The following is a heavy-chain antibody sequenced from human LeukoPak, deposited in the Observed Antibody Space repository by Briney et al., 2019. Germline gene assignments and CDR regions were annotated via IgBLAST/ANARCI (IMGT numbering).Heavy chain of an antibody. V-gene: IGHV3-23*01. CDR3: VKDSSVPYGITE. J-gene: IGHJ4*02. D-gene: IGHD4-17*01. CDR2: ISPSDGNT. Sequence: GGSLRLSCAASGFTFSKYAMSWVRQAPGKGLEWVSAISPSDGNTFYADSVKGRLTISRDNSKNTLSLRMNSLRAEDTALYYCVKDSSVPYGITEWGQGTLVTVSS. CDR1: GFTFSKYA.